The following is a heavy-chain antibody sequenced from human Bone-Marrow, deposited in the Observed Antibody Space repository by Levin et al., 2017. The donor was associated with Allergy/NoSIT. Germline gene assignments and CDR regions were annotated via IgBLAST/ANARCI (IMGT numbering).Heavy chain of an antibody. Sequence: SVKVSCKASGFTFTSSAVQWVRQARGQRLEWIGWIVVGSGNTNYAQKFQERVTITRDMSTSTAYMELSSLRSEDTAVYYCAADSKWLRNTTRDYYYYYMDVWGKGTTVTVSS. J-gene: IGHJ6*03. CDR1: GFTFTSSA. V-gene: IGHV1-58*01. D-gene: IGHD5-12*01. CDR3: AADSKWLRNTTRDYYYYYMDV. CDR2: IVVGSGNT.